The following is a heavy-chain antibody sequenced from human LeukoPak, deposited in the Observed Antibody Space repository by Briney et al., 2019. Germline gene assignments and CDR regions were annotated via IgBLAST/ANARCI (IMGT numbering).Heavy chain of an antibody. Sequence: GGSLRLSCAASGFTFSSYGMHWVRQAPGKGLKWVAVISYDGSNKYYADSVKGRFTISRDNSKNTLYLQMNSLRAEDTAVYYCAKDWRSSGWYGLDYWGQGTLVTVSP. CDR2: ISYDGSNK. J-gene: IGHJ4*02. CDR1: GFTFSSYG. CDR3: AKDWRSSGWYGLDY. V-gene: IGHV3-30*18. D-gene: IGHD6-19*01.